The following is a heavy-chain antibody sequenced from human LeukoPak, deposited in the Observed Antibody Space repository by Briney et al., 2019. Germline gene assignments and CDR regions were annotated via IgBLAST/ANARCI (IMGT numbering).Heavy chain of an antibody. J-gene: IGHJ4*02. V-gene: IGHV3-23*01. Sequence: ETLSLTCAVYGGSFSGYYWSWVRQAPGKGLEWVSAISGSGGSTYYADSVKGRFTIFRDNSKNTLYLQMNSLRAEDTAVYYCAREKFMFGGPSYYFDYWGQGTLVTVSS. CDR1: GGSFSGYY. CDR3: AREKFMFGGPSYYFDY. CDR2: ISGSGGST. D-gene: IGHD3-16*01.